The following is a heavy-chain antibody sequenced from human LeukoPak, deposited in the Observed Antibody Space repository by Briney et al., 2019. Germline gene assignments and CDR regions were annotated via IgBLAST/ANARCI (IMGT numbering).Heavy chain of an antibody. CDR1: GFTFSRSA. CDR3: AKEMQPWMHFDY. CDR2: ISHDGSNT. J-gene: IGHJ4*02. Sequence: GRSLRLSCGASGFTFSRSAVHWVRQAPGKGLEWVAVISHDGSNTDYTDSVKGRFTISRDNSKNTLYLQMNSLRTEDTAVYYCAKEMQPWMHFDYWGQGTLVTVSS. V-gene: IGHV3-30*18. D-gene: IGHD5-12*01.